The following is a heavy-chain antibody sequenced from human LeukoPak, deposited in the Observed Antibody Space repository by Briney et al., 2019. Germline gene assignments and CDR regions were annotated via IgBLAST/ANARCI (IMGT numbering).Heavy chain of an antibody. D-gene: IGHD3-22*01. J-gene: IGHJ4*02. CDR2: ITPSDSDT. Sequence: GESLKISCKGSGYSFTSYWNAWVRQMPGKGLGWMGIITPSDSDTRYSTSFQGQVNISAEKSITTAYLQWSSLKASDTAMYYCARRKWLGRTSHFDYWGQGTLVTVSS. CDR1: GYSFTSYW. V-gene: IGHV5-51*01. CDR3: ARRKWLGRTSHFDY.